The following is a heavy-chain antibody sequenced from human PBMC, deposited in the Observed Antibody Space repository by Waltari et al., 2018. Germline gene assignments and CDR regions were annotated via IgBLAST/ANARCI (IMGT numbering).Heavy chain of an antibody. Sequence: EVQLVESGGGVIQPGGSLRLSCVAPGVTVSNNYMTWLRQAPGKGLELVSLIYSGGTTYYADSVRGRFTISRDGSKNTVYLQMNSLRAEDTAVYFCARNQVETALGYWGQGTLVTVSS. V-gene: IGHV3-53*01. CDR2: IYSGGTT. CDR1: GVTVSNNY. CDR3: ARNQVETALGY. J-gene: IGHJ4*02. D-gene: IGHD2-21*02.